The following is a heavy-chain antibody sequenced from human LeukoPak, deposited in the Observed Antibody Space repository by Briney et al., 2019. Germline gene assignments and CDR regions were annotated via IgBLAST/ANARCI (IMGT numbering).Heavy chain of an antibody. Sequence: PGRSLRLSCAASGFTFSNYGMHWVRQAPGMGLEWVAVISFDGSNKYYADSVKGRFTISRDNSKNTLYLQMNSLRAEDTAVYYCAKSIVGATGDAFDIWGQGTMVTVSS. V-gene: IGHV3-30*18. CDR2: ISFDGSNK. CDR3: AKSIVGATGDAFDI. CDR1: GFTFSNYG. D-gene: IGHD1-26*01. J-gene: IGHJ3*02.